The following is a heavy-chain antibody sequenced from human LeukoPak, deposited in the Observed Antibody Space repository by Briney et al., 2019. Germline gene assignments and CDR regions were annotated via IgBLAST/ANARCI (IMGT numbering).Heavy chain of an antibody. CDR3: ARDSGWGAFDI. V-gene: IGHV3-53*01. Sequence: GGSLRLSCAASGFTVSSNYMSWVRQAPGKGLEWVSVIYSGGSTYYADSVKGRFTISRDNSKNTLYLQMNSLRAKDTAVYYCARDSGWGAFDIWGQGTMVTVSS. J-gene: IGHJ3*02. CDR2: IYSGGST. D-gene: IGHD6-19*01. CDR1: GFTVSSNY.